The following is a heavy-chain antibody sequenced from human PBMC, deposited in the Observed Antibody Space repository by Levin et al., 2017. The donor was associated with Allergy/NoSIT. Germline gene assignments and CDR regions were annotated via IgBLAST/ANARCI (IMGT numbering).Heavy chain of an antibody. CDR1: GFTFSSYY. D-gene: IGHD3-10*01. CDR3: ARAPYYYGSAKYYFDY. Sequence: GESLKISCAASGFTFSSYYMHWVRQAPGKGLEYVSAISNSGGSTYYANSVKGRFTISRDNSKNTLYLQLGSLRAEDMAVYHCARAPYYYGSAKYYFDYWGQGTLVTVSS. V-gene: IGHV3-64*01. CDR2: ISNSGGST. J-gene: IGHJ4*02.